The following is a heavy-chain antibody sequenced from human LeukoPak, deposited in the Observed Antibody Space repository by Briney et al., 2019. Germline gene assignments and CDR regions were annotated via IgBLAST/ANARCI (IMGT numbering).Heavy chain of an antibody. CDR1: GGTFTSYD. CDR2: MNPNSGNT. Sequence: GASVKVSCKASGGTFTSYDINWVRQATGQGLEWMGWMNPNSGNTGYAQKFQGRVTMTRNTSISTAYMELSSLRSEDTAVYYCARVTGYYDFWSGYYNYYYYMDVWGKGTTVTVSS. D-gene: IGHD3-3*01. V-gene: IGHV1-8*01. CDR3: ARVTGYYDFWSGYYNYYYYMDV. J-gene: IGHJ6*03.